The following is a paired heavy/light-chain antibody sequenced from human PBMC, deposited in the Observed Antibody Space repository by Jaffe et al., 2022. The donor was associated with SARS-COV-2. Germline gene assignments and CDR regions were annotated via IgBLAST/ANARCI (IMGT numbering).Light chain of an antibody. V-gene: IGKV3-20*01. J-gene: IGKJ4*01. CDR1: QSVDSKY. Sequence: ETVLTQTPGTLSLSPGERATLSCRASQSVDSKYLAWYQQKPGQAPRLLIYGASIGATGIPDRFSGSGSGTDFTLTISRLEPEDFAMYYCQQYGDSPFFGGGTKVEIK. CDR2: GAS. CDR3: QQYGDSPF.
Heavy chain of an antibody. CDR3: VRKQYYYGSGTYLFDH. CDR2: IYWNGVTT. V-gene: IGHV3-20*01. Sequence: EVQLVESGGGVVRPGGSLRLSCAASGFTFKDYGMSWVRQVPGKGLEWVSDIYWNGVTTTYADSVKGRFTISRDNAKSSLYLQMNNLRAEDTALYHCVRKQYYYGSGTYLFDHWGQGTLVTVSS. CDR1: GFTFKDYG. J-gene: IGHJ4*02. D-gene: IGHD3-10*01.